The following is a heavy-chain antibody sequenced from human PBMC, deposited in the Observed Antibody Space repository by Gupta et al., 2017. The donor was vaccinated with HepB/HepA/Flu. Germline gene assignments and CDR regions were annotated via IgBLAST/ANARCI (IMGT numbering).Heavy chain of an antibody. J-gene: IGHJ5*01. CDR1: GFIFSNYW. CDR3: ARNNRGEPAITPIHWFDS. V-gene: IGHV3-7*01. D-gene: IGHD2-2*01. Sequence: EVQLVESGGGLVQPGGSLRLSCAASGFIFSNYWMTWVRQAPGKGLEWVASMKDGHDKHYAESVKGRFTISRDNAQNSLYLQMNSLRAEDTGIYYCARNNRGEPAITPIHWFDSWGQGTLVTVSS. CDR2: MKDGHDK.